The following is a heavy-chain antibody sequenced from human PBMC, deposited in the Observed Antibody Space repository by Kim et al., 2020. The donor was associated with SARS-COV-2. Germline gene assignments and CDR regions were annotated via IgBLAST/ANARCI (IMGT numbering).Heavy chain of an antibody. Sequence: GGSLRLSCAASGFIFEDYAMHWVRQAPGKGLEWVSGISWNSGNIGYADSVKGRFTISRDNAENSLYLQMKSLRPEDTALYYCVKGGGYSRADWFDPWGQGTLVTVSS. CDR3: VKGGGYSRADWFDP. CDR1: GFIFEDYA. J-gene: IGHJ5*02. V-gene: IGHV3-9*01. CDR2: ISWNSGNI. D-gene: IGHD3-22*01.